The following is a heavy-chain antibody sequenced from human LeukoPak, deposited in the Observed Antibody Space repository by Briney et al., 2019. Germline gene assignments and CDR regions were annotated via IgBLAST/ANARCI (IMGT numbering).Heavy chain of an antibody. V-gene: IGHV3-48*01. CDR1: GFTFSSSS. Sequence: GGSLRLSCAASGFTFSSSSMNGGPQAPGKGLEWVSYISSSSSTIYYADSVKGRFTISRDNAKNSLYLQMNSLRAEDTAVYYCARLGGNDAFDIWGQGTMVTVSS. J-gene: IGHJ3*02. D-gene: IGHD4-23*01. CDR2: ISSSSSTI. CDR3: ARLGGNDAFDI.